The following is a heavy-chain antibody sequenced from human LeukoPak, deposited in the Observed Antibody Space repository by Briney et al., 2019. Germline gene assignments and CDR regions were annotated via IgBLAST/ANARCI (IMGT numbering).Heavy chain of an antibody. CDR2: INHSGST. V-gene: IGHV4-34*01. Sequence: SETLSLTCAVYGGSFSGYYWSWIRQPPGKGLEWIGEINHSGSTNYNPSLKSRVTISVDTSKNQFSLKLSSVTAADTAVCYCARGHTTLDYWGQGTLVTVSS. D-gene: IGHD1-26*01. CDR3: ARGHTTLDY. CDR1: GGSFSGYY. J-gene: IGHJ4*02.